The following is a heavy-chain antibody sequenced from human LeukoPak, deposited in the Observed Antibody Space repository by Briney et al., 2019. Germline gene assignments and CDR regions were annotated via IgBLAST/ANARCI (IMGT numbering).Heavy chain of an antibody. CDR1: GFTFDDYA. J-gene: IGHJ4*02. CDR2: ISWNSGSI. D-gene: IGHD1-26*01. CDR3: AKDIGGGSTGYFDY. Sequence: GGSLRLSCAASGFTFDDYAMHWVRQAPGKGLEWDSGISWNSGSIGYADSVKGRFTISRDNAKNSLYLQMNSLRAEDTALYYCAKDIGGGSTGYFDYWGQGTLVTVSS. V-gene: IGHV3-9*01.